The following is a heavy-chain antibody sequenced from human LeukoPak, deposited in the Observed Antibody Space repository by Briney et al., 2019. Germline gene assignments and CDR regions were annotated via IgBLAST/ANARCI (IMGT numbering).Heavy chain of an antibody. CDR3: ATLGNNLINIVGATHFDY. Sequence: SVKVSCKTSGGTFSSYAISWVRQAPGQGLEWMGGIIPIFGTANYAQKFQGRVTITADESTSTAYMELSSLRSEDTAVYYCATLGNNLINIVGATHFDYWGQGTLVTVSS. V-gene: IGHV1-69*13. J-gene: IGHJ4*02. D-gene: IGHD1-26*01. CDR2: IIPIFGTA. CDR1: GGTFSSYA.